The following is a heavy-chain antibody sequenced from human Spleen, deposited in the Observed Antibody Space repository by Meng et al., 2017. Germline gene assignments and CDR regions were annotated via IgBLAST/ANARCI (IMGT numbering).Heavy chain of an antibody. Sequence: QGQLVHCGDGVKKPGASVKVSCDASGYTLSSDGFSWVRQAPGQGPEWLGWINTYNGKTDYAQKFQGRITMTTDTFTSTGYMELRNLRSDDTAVYYCATRGNPYLNCWGQGTLVTVSS. CDR2: INTYNGKT. CDR3: ATRGNPYLNC. CDR1: GYTLSSDG. J-gene: IGHJ4*02. V-gene: IGHV1-18*01.